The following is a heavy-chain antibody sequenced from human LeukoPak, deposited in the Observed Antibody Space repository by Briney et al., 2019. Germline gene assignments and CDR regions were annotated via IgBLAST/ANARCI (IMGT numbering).Heavy chain of an antibody. CDR2: ISSSGSTI. CDR3: ARRKNYYDSSGYYTIYYFDY. V-gene: IGHV3-11*01. Sequence: PGGSLRLSCAASGFTFSDYYMSWIRQAPGKGLEGVSYISSSGSTIYYADSVKGRFTISRDNAKNSLYLQMNSLRAEDTAVYYCARRKNYYDSSGYYTIYYFDYWGQGTLVTVSS. CDR1: GFTFSDYY. J-gene: IGHJ4*02. D-gene: IGHD3-22*01.